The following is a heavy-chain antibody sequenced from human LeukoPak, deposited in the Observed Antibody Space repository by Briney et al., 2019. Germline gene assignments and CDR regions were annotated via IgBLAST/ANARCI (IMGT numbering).Heavy chain of an antibody. J-gene: IGHJ3*02. Sequence: PSETLSLTCTVSGGSISSSSYYWSWIRQPPGKGLEWIGYMYYSGSSNYNPSLKSRVTISVDTSKNQFSLKLSSVTAADTAVYYCAGTYSSSWTSIFPDAFDIWGQGTMVTVSS. D-gene: IGHD6-13*01. V-gene: IGHV4-61*05. CDR2: MYYSGSS. CDR1: GGSISSSSYY. CDR3: AGTYSSSWTSIFPDAFDI.